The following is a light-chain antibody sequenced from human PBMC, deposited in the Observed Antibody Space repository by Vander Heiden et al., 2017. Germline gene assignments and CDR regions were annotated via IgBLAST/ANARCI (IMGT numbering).Light chain of an antibody. V-gene: IGKV3-20*01. CDR3: QQYGSTPQT. CDR1: QSVSSNY. Sequence: EIVLTQSPGTLSLPPGERATLSCSASQSVSSNYLAWYQQKPGQAPRLLIYGAFSRATDIPDRFSGSGSGTDFTLTISRLEPEDFAVYYCQQYGSTPQTFGQGTKVE. CDR2: GAF. J-gene: IGKJ1*01.